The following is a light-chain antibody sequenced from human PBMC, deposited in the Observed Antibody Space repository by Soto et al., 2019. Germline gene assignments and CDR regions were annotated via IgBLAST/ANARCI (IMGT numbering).Light chain of an antibody. CDR2: GAS. Sequence: EIVLSESPGTLSLSPGQIATLSCRATQSVSSSYLARYQQKPGQAPRLLIYGASNRATGNPDRFSGSGSGTDFTVTISRLEREDFAVYYCQQDGSSPTFGQGTKVEIK. CDR1: QSVSSSY. V-gene: IGKV3-20*01. J-gene: IGKJ1*01. CDR3: QQDGSSPT.